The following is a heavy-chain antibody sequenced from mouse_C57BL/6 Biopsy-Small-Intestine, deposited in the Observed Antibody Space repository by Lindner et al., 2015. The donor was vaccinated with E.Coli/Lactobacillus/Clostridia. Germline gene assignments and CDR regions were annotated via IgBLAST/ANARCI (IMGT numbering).Heavy chain of an antibody. D-gene: IGHD2-5*01. V-gene: IGHV1-22*01. Sequence: VQLQESGPDLVKPGASAKMSCKASGYTFTDYNMHWVKQSHGKSLEWIGYINPNNGVTTYNQKFKGKATLTVNKSSSTAYMELRSLTSEDSTVYYCARRYSNYEAWFAYWGQGTLVTVSA. CDR2: INPNNGVT. CDR3: ARRYSNYEAWFAY. CDR1: GYTFTDYN. J-gene: IGHJ3*01.